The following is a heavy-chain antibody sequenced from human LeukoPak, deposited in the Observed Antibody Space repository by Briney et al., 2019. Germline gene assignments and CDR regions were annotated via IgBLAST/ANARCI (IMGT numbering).Heavy chain of an antibody. Sequence: ASVKVSCKASGYTFTSYGITWVRQAPGQGLEWMGWISGYNGNTNYAQKFQGRVTMTRDTSISTAYMELSRLRSDDTAVYYCARTSDYGDYDDWGQGTLVTVSS. CDR1: GYTFTSYG. CDR3: ARTSDYGDYDD. CDR2: ISGYNGNT. V-gene: IGHV1-18*01. J-gene: IGHJ4*02. D-gene: IGHD4-17*01.